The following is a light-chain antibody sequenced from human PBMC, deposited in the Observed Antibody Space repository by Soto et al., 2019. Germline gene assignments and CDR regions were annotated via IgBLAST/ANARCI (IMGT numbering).Light chain of an antibody. CDR1: QSLLHSNGYNY. CDR2: LGS. Sequence: DIVVTQSPLSLPVTAGEPASISCRSSQSLLHSNGYNYLDWYLQKPGQSPQLLIYLGSNRASGVPDRFSGSGSGTDFTLKISRVEAEDVGVYYCMQALQTPTFGQGTRLEIK. J-gene: IGKJ5*01. V-gene: IGKV2-28*01. CDR3: MQALQTPT.